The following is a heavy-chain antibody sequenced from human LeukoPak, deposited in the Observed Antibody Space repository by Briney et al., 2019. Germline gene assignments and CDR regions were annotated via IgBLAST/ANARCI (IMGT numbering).Heavy chain of an antibody. CDR3: ARDENYSSDY. D-gene: IGHD1-7*01. Sequence: GGPLRLSCAASGFTFRNYAMQWVRQAPGKGLEWVALIFYDGTNKYYADSVKGRFTISRDNSKNTLYLQMNNLRDEDTAVYYCARDENYSSDYWGQGALVTVSS. J-gene: IGHJ4*02. V-gene: IGHV3-33*01. CDR1: GFTFRNYA. CDR2: IFYDGTNK.